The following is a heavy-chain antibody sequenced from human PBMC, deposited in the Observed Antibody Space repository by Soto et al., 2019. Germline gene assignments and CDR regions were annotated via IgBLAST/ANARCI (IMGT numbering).Heavy chain of an antibody. Sequence: QITLKESGPTLVKPTQTLTLTCTFSGFSLSTSGVGVGWIRLPPGKALEWLALIYWDDDERYSPSLRGRLTITKDTSKNQVVLTMTNMDPVDTATYFCVNGRFRSGGDNWGQGILVTVSS. D-gene: IGHD3-10*01. J-gene: IGHJ4*02. CDR1: GFSLSTSGVG. CDR2: IYWDDDE. V-gene: IGHV2-5*02. CDR3: VNGRFRSGGDN.